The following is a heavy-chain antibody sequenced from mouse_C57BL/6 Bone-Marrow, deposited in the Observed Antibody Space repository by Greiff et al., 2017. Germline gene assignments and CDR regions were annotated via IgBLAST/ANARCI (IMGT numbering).Heavy chain of an antibody. Sequence: QVQLQQPGAELVRPGSSVKLSCKASGYTFTSYWMHWVKQRPIQGLEWIGNIDPSDSETLYNQKFKDKATLTVDKSSSTAYMQLSSLTSEDSAVYYCALPFAYWGQGTLVTVSA. CDR1: GYTFTSYW. J-gene: IGHJ3*01. CDR3: ALPFAY. CDR2: IDPSDSET. V-gene: IGHV1-52*01.